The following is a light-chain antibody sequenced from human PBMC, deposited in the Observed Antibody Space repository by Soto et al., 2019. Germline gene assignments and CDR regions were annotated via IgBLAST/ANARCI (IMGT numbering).Light chain of an antibody. J-gene: IGKJ1*01. V-gene: IGKV3D-20*02. CDR3: QQYNNWPTWK. CDR1: QTVRNNY. Sequence: EFVLTQSPVTLSLSPGEIATLSCRASQTVRNNYLAWYQQKPGQAPRLLIYDASSRATGIPDRFSGSGSGTDFTLTISSLQSEDFAVYYCQQYNNWPTWKFGQGTKVDIK. CDR2: DAS.